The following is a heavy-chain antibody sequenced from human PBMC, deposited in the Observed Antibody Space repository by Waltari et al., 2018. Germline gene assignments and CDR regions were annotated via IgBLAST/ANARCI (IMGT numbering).Heavy chain of an antibody. Sequence: EVQLVESGGGLVQPGGSLSPSCAASVFSFRSYGMNCVRQAPGKGLEWVAHISGGGYPIYYADSVKGRFTISRDNAKNSLFLQMNGLRAEDTAVYYCAPMGASRLTWTDWGQGTLVTVSS. CDR3: APMGASRLTWTD. J-gene: IGHJ4*02. CDR2: ISGGGYPI. D-gene: IGHD1-26*01. CDR1: VFSFRSYG. V-gene: IGHV3-48*01.